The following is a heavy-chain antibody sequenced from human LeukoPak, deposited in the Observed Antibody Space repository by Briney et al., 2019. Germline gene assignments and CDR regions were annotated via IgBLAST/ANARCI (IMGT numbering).Heavy chain of an antibody. CDR2: FDPEDGET. CDR3: ATYYSGYSYGYRYFDY. J-gene: IGHJ4*02. D-gene: IGHD5-18*01. CDR1: GYNLTELS. V-gene: IGHV1-24*01. Sequence: GASVKVSCKVSGYNLTELSMHWVRQAPGKGLEWMGGFDPEDGETIYAQKFQGRVTMTEDTSTDTAYMELSSLRSEDTAVYYCATYYSGYSYGYRYFDYWGQGTLVTVSS.